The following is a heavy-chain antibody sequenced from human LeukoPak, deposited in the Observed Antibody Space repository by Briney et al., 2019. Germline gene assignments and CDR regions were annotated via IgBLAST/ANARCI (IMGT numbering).Heavy chain of an antibody. Sequence: GGSLRLSCAASGFTFSGSAMHWVRQASGKGLEWVGRIRSRANSYATAYAASVKGRFTISRDDSKKTAYLQMHSLKTEDTAVYYCTRLEGRWLQDGAFDIWGQGTMVTVSS. D-gene: IGHD5-12*01. J-gene: IGHJ3*02. CDR3: TRLEGRWLQDGAFDI. CDR1: GFTFSGSA. V-gene: IGHV3-73*01. CDR2: IRSRANSYAT.